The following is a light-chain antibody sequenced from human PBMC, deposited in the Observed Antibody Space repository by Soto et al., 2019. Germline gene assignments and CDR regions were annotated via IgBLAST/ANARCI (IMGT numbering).Light chain of an antibody. J-gene: IGLJ1*01. CDR3: QSYDSSLSGYV. V-gene: IGLV1-40*01. Sequence: SVLTQPPSVSGAPGQRVTISCTGSSSNIGAGSGVHWYQQLPGTAPKLLIYNDNKRPSGVPDRFSGSKSGTSASLAITGLQAEDEADYYCQSYDSSLSGYVFGTGTKVTAL. CDR2: NDN. CDR1: SSNIGAGSG.